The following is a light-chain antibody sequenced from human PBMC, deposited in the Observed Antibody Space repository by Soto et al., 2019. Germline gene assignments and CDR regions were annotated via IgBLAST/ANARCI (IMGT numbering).Light chain of an antibody. J-gene: IGKJ1*01. CDR2: KAS. Sequence: DIQMTQSPSTLSASVGDRVTITCRASQSISSWLAWYQQKPGKAPKLLIYKASSLESGVPSRFSGSGYGTAFTLTISSLQPDDLATYYCQQYNSFPTFGQGTKVDIK. CDR1: QSISSW. CDR3: QQYNSFPT. V-gene: IGKV1-5*03.